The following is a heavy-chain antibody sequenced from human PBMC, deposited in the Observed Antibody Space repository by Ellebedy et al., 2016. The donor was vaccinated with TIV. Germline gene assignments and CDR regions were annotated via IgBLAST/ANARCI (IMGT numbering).Heavy chain of an antibody. D-gene: IGHD3-10*02. CDR3: TNDRGAVDSFAV. Sequence: SETLSLXCTVSGGSISGSTYYWGWLRQPPGKGLEWIGSIYFSGSTYYNPSLKSRVTISLATSKNQFSLKLSSVTAADTALYYCTNDRGAVDSFAVWGQGTVVTVSS. V-gene: IGHV4-39*01. CDR1: GGSISGSTYY. CDR2: IYFSGST. J-gene: IGHJ3*01.